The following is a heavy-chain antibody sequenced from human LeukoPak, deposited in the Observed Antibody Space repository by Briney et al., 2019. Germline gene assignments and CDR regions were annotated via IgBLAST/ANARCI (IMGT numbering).Heavy chain of an antibody. CDR2: IQHDGRNK. CDR1: GFTFSVYG. J-gene: IGHJ4*02. Sequence: GGSLRLSCAAFGFTFSVYGMYWVRQAPGKGLEWVAYIQHDGRNKYYADSVKGRITISRDKSNDTLYLQMNSLRAEDTAVYYCAKPRPGNYPQPNDYWGQGTLVTVSS. V-gene: IGHV3-30*02. CDR3: AKPRPGNYPQPNDY. D-gene: IGHD3-10*01.